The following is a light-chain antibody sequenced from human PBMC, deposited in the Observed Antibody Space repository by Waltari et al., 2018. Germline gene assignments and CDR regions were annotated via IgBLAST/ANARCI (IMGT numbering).Light chain of an antibody. V-gene: IGLV2-11*01. CDR1: STYASDANY. CDR3: CSFAGSYTWV. CDR2: DFT. J-gene: IGLJ3*02. Sequence: QSSLTQPRSVSRSPGQSVTIPCTGTSTYASDANYVPWYQQYPGKAPKLFIYDFTKRPSGVPDRFSASKSGNTASLTISGLQAEDEADYYCCSFAGSYTWVFGGGTKLTVL.